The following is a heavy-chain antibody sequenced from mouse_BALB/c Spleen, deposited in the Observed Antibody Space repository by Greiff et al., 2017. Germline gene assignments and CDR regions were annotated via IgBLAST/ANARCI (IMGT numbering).Heavy chain of an antibody. CDR3: ARDYYGSSYSWFAY. V-gene: IGHV2-2*02. Sequence: QVQLKESGPGLVQPSQSLSITCTVSGFSLTSYGVHWVRQSPGKGLEWLGVIWSGGSTDYNAAFISRLSISKDNSKSQVFFKMNSLQANDTAIYYCARDYYGSSYSWFAYWGQGTLVTVSA. CDR1: GFSLTSYG. J-gene: IGHJ3*01. D-gene: IGHD1-1*01. CDR2: IWSGGST.